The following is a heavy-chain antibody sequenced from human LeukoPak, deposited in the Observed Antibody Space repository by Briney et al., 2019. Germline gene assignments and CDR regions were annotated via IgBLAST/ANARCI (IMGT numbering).Heavy chain of an antibody. CDR3: ANSKEWELLQH. V-gene: IGHV3-30*18. CDR1: GSTFSSYG. CDR2: ISYDGSNK. D-gene: IGHD1-26*01. Sequence: GGSLRLSCAASGSTFSSYGMHWVRQAPGKGLEWVAVISYDGSNKYYADSVKGRFTISRDNSKNTLYLQMNSLRAEDTAVYYCANSKEWELLQHWGQGTLVTVSS. J-gene: IGHJ1*01.